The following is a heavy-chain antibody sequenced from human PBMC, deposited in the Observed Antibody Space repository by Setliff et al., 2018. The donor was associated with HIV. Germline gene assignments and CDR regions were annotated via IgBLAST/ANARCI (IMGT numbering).Heavy chain of an antibody. Sequence: LSLTCTVSGGSISSSSYYWGWIRQPPGKGLEWIGSIYYSGSTYYNPSLKSRVTISVDTSKNQFSLKLSSVTAADTAMYYCARFHCYYDSSGYGVNWFDPWGQGTLVTVSS. CDR1: GGSISSSSYY. V-gene: IGHV4-39*07. J-gene: IGHJ5*02. CDR2: IYYSGST. D-gene: IGHD3-22*01. CDR3: ARFHCYYDSSGYGVNWFDP.